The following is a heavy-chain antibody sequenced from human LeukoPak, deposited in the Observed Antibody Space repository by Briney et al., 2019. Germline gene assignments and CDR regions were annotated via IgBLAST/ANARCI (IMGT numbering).Heavy chain of an antibody. CDR3: ARGVGYDDTTGTYYDFFDS. Sequence: SETLSLTCAVYGGSFSGYYWSWIRQPPGKGLEWIGEINHSGSTNYNPSLKSRVTISVDTSKNQFSLRLTSVTAADTAVYYCARGVGYDDTTGTYYDFFDSWGQGTLVIVSS. CDR1: GGSFSGYY. CDR2: INHSGST. D-gene: IGHD3-9*01. J-gene: IGHJ4*02. V-gene: IGHV4-34*01.